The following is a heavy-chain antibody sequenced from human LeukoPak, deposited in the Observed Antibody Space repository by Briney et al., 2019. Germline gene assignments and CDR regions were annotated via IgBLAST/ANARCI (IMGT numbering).Heavy chain of an antibody. CDR1: GFTFSSYA. V-gene: IGHV3-30*04. CDR2: ISYDGSNK. Sequence: GGSLRLSCAASGFTFSSYAMHWVRQAPGKGLEWVAVISYDGSNKYYADSVKGRFTISRDNSKNTLYLQMNSLRAEDTAVYYCARVGVITMQLPQGGSFDYWGQGTLVTVSS. D-gene: IGHD3-3*01. J-gene: IGHJ4*02. CDR3: ARVGVITMQLPQGGSFDY.